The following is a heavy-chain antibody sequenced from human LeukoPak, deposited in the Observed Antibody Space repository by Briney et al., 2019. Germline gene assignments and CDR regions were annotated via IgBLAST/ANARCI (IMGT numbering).Heavy chain of an antibody. CDR2: IIPIFGTA. D-gene: IGHD3-3*01. J-gene: IGHJ3*02. V-gene: IGHV1-69*05. Sequence: SVEVSCKASGGTFSSYAISWVRQAPGQGLEWMGRIIPIFGTANYAQKFQGRVTITTDESTSTAYMELSSLRSEDTAVYYCARPYDFWSGSYDAFDIWGQGTMVTVSS. CDR1: GGTFSSYA. CDR3: ARPYDFWSGSYDAFDI.